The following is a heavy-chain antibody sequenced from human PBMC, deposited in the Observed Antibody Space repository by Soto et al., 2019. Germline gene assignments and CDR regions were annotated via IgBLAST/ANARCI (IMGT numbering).Heavy chain of an antibody. V-gene: IGHV3-11*01. J-gene: IGHJ6*02. CDR3: ARVSWREKYGMDV. CDR1: GFTFSDSC. Sequence: GGSLRLSCAASGFTFSDSCMSWIRQAPGKGLEWISYITFSGNTVYYADSLKGRFTISRDNAKNSLYLQMNRLRAEDTAVYYCARVSWREKYGMDVWGQGTTVTVSS. CDR2: ITFSGNTV.